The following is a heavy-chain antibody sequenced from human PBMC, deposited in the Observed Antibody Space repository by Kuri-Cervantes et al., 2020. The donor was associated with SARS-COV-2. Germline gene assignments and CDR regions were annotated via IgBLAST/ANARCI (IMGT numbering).Heavy chain of an antibody. CDR1: GYTFTSYG. CDR3: ARDALGRGMDV. D-gene: IGHD3-16*01. V-gene: IGHV1-46*01. CDR2: INPSGGST. J-gene: IGHJ6*02. Sequence: ASVKVSCKASGYTFTSYGISWVRQAPGQGLEWMGIINPSGGSTSYAQKFQGRVTMTRDTSTSTVYMELSSLRSEDTAAYYCARDALGRGMDVWGQGTTVTVSS.